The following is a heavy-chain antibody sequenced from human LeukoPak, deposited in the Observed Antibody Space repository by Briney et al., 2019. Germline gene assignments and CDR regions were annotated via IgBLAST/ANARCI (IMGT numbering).Heavy chain of an antibody. J-gene: IGHJ5*02. D-gene: IGHD2-2*01. V-gene: IGHV3-20*04. CDR1: GFTFSSYA. CDR3: ARAGAGYCSSTSCYWYWFDP. Sequence: GGSLRLSCAASGFTFSSYAMSWVRQAPGKGLEWVSGISWNSGSIGYADSVKGRFTISRDNAKNSLYLQMNSLRSDDTAVYYCARAGAGYCSSTSCYWYWFDPWGQGTLVTVSS. CDR2: ISWNSGSI.